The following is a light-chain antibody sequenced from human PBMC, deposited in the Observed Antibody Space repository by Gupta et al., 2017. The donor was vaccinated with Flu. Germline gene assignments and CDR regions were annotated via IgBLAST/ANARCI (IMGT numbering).Light chain of an antibody. CDR1: QSVSNN. Sequence: EIVMTQSPATLSVSPGERATLSCRASQSVSNNLAWYQQKPGQAPRLLIYGASTRATGITARFSGSGSGTEFTRPISSMQSEDFAVYDGQQYRTFGQGTRLEIK. CDR2: GAS. V-gene: IGKV3-15*01. J-gene: IGKJ5*01. CDR3: QQYRT.